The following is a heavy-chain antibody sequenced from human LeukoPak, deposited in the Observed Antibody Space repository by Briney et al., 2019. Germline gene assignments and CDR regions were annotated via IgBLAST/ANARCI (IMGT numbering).Heavy chain of an antibody. V-gene: IGHV3-23*01. J-gene: IGHJ4*02. CDR2: ISGSGGST. CDR1: GFTFSSYA. D-gene: IGHD2-2*02. Sequence: GGSLRLSCAASGFTFSSYAMSWVRQAPGKGLEWVSAISGSGGSTYYADSVKGRSTISRDNSKNTLYLQMNSLRAEDTAVYYCAKVGYCSSTSCYKFDYWGQGTLVTVSS. CDR3: AKVGYCSSTSCYKFDY.